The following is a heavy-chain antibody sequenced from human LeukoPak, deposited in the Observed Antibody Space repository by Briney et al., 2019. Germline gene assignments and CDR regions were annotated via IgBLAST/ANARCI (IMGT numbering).Heavy chain of an antibody. V-gene: IGHV4-61*08. CDR2: IYYSGST. CDR3: ARESGKYWGTDY. J-gene: IGHJ4*02. CDR1: GGSISSGGYC. Sequence: SETLSLTYAVSGGSISSGGYCWSWIRQPPGKGLEWVGYIYYSGSTNYNPSLKSRVTISVDTSKNQFSLKLRSVTAADTAVYYCARESGKYWGTDYWGQGTLVTVSS. D-gene: IGHD2/OR15-2a*01.